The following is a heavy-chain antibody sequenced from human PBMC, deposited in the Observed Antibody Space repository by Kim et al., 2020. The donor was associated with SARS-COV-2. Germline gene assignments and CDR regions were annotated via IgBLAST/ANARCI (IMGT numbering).Heavy chain of an antibody. CDR3: ARGEGVVPAATYFDY. J-gene: IGHJ4*02. V-gene: IGHV4-34*01. D-gene: IGHD2-2*01. Sequence: PSLKSRVTVSVATSKNQFSLKLSSVTAADTAVYYCARGEGVVPAATYFDYWGQGTLVTVSS.